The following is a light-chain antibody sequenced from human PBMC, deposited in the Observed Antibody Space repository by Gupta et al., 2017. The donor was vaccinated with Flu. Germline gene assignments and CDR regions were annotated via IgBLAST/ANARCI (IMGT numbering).Light chain of an antibody. CDR2: GAS. CDR1: QRITSNY. CDR3: QQYGRSSWA. J-gene: IGKJ1*01. Sequence: IVLTQSPGTLSLFPGERATLSCRASQRITSNYLAWYQQKPGQAPRLLIYGASNRATDIPDRFSGSGSGTDFTLTVNRLEPEDFAVYYCQQYGRSSWAFGQGTKVEIK. V-gene: IGKV3-20*01.